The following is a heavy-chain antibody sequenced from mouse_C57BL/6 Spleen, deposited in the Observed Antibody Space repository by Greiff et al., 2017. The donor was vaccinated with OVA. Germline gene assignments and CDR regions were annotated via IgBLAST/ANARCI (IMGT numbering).Heavy chain of an antibody. V-gene: IGHV1-69*01. J-gene: IGHJ1*03. CDR1: GYTFTSYW. Sequence: VQLQQSGAELVMPGASVKLSCKASGYTFTSYWMHWVKQRPGQGLEWIGEIDPSDSYTNYNQKFKGKSTLTVDKSSSTAYMQLSSLTSEDSAVYYCARFTEYFDVWGTGTTVTVSS. CDR2: IDPSDSYT. D-gene: IGHD1-1*01. CDR3: ARFTEYFDV.